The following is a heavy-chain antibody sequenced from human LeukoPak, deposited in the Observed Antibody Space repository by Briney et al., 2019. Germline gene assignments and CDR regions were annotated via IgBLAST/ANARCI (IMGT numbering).Heavy chain of an antibody. CDR2: ITGSGNII. D-gene: IGHD3-10*01. V-gene: IGHV3-23*01. CDR1: GFTFSNYV. Sequence: GGSLRLSCAASGFTFSNYVMTWVRQTPGKGLEWVPGITGSGNIIYYADSVKGRFTISRDNSKNTFYLQMNSLKVEDTAVYYCTNLLYWGQGTLVTVSS. J-gene: IGHJ4*02. CDR3: TNLLY.